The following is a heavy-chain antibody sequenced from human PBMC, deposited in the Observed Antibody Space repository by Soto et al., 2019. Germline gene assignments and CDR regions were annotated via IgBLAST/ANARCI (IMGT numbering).Heavy chain of an antibody. CDR3: ARDLNPDILSGYSYDGMDV. J-gene: IGHJ6*02. V-gene: IGHV1-69*01. Sequence: QVQLVQSGAEVKKPGSSVRVSCKASGGTFSNSAITWVRQAPGQGLEWMGGIIPIFGKTHYTKKFQGRITITADESTSTAYMELSSLRSEDTATYYCARDLNPDILSGYSYDGMDVWGQGTTVTVSS. CDR1: GGTFSNSA. D-gene: IGHD3-9*01. CDR2: IIPIFGKT.